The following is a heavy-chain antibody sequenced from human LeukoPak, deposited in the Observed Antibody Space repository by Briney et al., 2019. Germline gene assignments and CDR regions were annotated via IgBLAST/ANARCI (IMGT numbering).Heavy chain of an antibody. Sequence: GGTLRLSCAASGFSFRSYAMSWVRQAPGMGLEWVSAISGSGGTTDYADSVKGRFTISRDNSKNTLYLQMNSLRAEDTAVYYCATAAGADFFDYWGQGTLVTVSS. CDR2: ISGSGGTT. D-gene: IGHD3-3*01. V-gene: IGHV3-23*01. CDR3: ATAAGADFFDY. CDR1: GFSFRSYA. J-gene: IGHJ4*02.